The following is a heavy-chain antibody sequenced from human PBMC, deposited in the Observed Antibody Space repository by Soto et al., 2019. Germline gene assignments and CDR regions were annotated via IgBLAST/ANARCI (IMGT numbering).Heavy chain of an antibody. D-gene: IGHD6-13*01. J-gene: IGHJ5*02. CDR1: GGSISSGGYY. Sequence: SETLSLTCTVSGGSISSGGYYWSWIRQHPGKGLEWIGYIYYSGSTYYNPSLKSRVTISVDTSKNQFSLKLSSVTAADTAVYYCARESGIAAAFGDYSLGFDPWGQGTLVTVSS. V-gene: IGHV4-61*08. CDR3: ARESGIAAAFGDYSLGFDP. CDR2: IYYSGST.